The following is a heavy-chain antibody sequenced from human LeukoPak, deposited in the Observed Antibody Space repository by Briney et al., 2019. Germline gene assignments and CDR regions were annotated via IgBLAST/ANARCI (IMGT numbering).Heavy chain of an antibody. CDR2: IYPGDSDT. J-gene: IGHJ4*02. CDR1: GYSFTSYW. V-gene: IGHV5-51*01. D-gene: IGHD3-10*01. CDR3: ARHSIRKGVIYYY. Sequence: GESLKISCKGSGYSFTSYWIGWVRRMPGKGLEWMGIIYPGDSDTRYSPSFQGHVTISADKSISTAYLQWSSLKASDTAMYYCARHSIRKGVIYYYWGQGTLVTVSS.